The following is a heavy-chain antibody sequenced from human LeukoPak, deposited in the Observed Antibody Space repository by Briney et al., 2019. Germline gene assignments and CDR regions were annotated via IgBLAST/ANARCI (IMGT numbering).Heavy chain of an antibody. CDR3: ARHQWHYYYYMGV. D-gene: IGHD6-19*01. CDR1: GGSISSSSYY. J-gene: IGHJ6*03. V-gene: IGHV4-39*01. CDR2: IYYSGDT. Sequence: PSETLSLTCTVSGGSISSSSYYWGWIPQPPGKGLEWIGSIYYSGDTYYNPSLKSRRVTISVDTSKNQFSLRLSSVTAADTAVYYCARHQWHYYYYMGVWGKGSTVTVSS.